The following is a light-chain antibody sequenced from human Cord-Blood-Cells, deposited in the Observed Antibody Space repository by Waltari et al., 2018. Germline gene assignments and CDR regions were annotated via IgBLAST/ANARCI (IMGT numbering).Light chain of an antibody. CDR1: RSDVGGSNH. Sequence: QSALTQPSPASGAPGLLVTISGTGTRSDVGGSNHFTWYQQHPGKAPKRMIEYVSKRPSGVPDRFSGAKSGNTASLTISGLQAEDEADYYCCSYAGSYTYVFGTGTKVTVL. CDR2: YVS. J-gene: IGLJ1*01. V-gene: IGLV2-11*01. CDR3: CSYAGSYTYV.